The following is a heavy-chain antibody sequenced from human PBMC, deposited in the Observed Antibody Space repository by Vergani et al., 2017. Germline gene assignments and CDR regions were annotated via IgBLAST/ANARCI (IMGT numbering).Heavy chain of an antibody. V-gene: IGHV4-31*03. CDR3: ARGPSDYDFWSGYYKGNWFDP. CDR2: IYYSGST. Sequence: QVQLQESGPGLVKPSQTLSLTCTVSGGSISSGGYYWSWIRQHPGKGLEWIGYIYYSGSTYYNPSLKSRVTISVDTSKNQFYLKLSSVTAADTAVYYCARGPSDYDFWSGYYKGNWFDPWGQGTLVTVSS. D-gene: IGHD3-3*01. J-gene: IGHJ5*02. CDR1: GGSISSGGYY.